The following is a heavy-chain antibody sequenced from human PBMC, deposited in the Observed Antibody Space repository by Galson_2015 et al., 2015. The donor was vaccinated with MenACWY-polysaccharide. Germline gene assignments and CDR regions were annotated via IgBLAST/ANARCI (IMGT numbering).Heavy chain of an antibody. Sequence: ETLSLTCIFSGASISGTYWTWIRQSPGKGLEWIGYLYHSGSTNYNPSLESRVAMSVDTSKNQITLQLSSVIAADTAVYYCARRPKGYGMDVWGQGTTVMVSS. CDR1: GASISGTY. CDR3: ARRPKGYGMDV. V-gene: IGHV4-59*01. J-gene: IGHJ6*02. CDR2: LYHSGST.